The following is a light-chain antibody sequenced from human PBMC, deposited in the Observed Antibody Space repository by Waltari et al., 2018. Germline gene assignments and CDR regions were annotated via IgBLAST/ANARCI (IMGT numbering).Light chain of an antibody. CDR3: CSDAGGSVI. Sequence: QSALTQPRSVSGSPGQSVTIFCTGTTSDVGGYRYVSWYQQHPGKAPKVLIYDVRKRPSRVPHRFFGAESCNTASLAISGLQPEDEADDYCCSDAGGSVIFGGGTKLTVL. CDR2: DVR. J-gene: IGLJ2*01. V-gene: IGLV2-11*01. CDR1: TSDVGGYRY.